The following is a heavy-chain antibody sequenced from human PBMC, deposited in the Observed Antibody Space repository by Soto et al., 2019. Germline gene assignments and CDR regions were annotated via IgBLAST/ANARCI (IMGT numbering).Heavy chain of an antibody. V-gene: IGHV3-15*01. D-gene: IGHD2-2*01. J-gene: IGHJ3*02. Sequence: EVQLVESGGGLVKPGGSLRLSCAASGFTFSNAWMSWVRQAPGKGLEWDGRIKSKTDGGTTDYAAPVKGRFTISRDDSKNTLYLQMNSLKTEDTAVYYCTTDLVVVVPAAKWDAFDIWGQGTMVTVSS. CDR2: IKSKTDGGTT. CDR3: TTDLVVVVPAAKWDAFDI. CDR1: GFTFSNAW.